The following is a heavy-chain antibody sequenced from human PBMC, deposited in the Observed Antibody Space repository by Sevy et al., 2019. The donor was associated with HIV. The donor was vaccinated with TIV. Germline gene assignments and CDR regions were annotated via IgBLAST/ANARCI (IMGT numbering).Heavy chain of an antibody. CDR3: ARGANYYDSSGYYKELVGAFDI. D-gene: IGHD3-22*01. Sequence: GGSLRLSCAASGFTFSSYGMHWVRQAPGKGLEWVALIWYDGSSKYYADSVKGRFTLSRDNSKNTLYLQMNSLRAEDTAVYYCARGANYYDSSGYYKELVGAFDIWGQGTMVTVSS. V-gene: IGHV3-33*01. CDR2: IWYDGSSK. CDR1: GFTFSSYG. J-gene: IGHJ3*02.